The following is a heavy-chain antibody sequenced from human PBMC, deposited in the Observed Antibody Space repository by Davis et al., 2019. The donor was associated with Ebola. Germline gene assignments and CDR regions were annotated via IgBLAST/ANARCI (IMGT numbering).Heavy chain of an antibody. Sequence: GESLKISCAASGFTFDDYAMHWVRQAPGKGLEWVSYISSSSSTIYYADSVKGRFTISRDNAKNSLYLQMNSLRDEDTAVYYCARGSDYWGQGTLVTVSS. CDR2: ISSSSSTI. V-gene: IGHV3-48*02. CDR1: GFTFDDYA. J-gene: IGHJ4*02. CDR3: ARGSDY.